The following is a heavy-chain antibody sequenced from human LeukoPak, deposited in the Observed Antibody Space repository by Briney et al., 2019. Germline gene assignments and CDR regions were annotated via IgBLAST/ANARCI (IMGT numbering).Heavy chain of an antibody. CDR1: GCTFTGYY. CDR3: ARARRDAFDI. V-gene: IGHV1-2*06. Sequence: ASVKVSCKASGCTFTGYYMHWVRQAPGQGLEWMGRINPNSGGTNYAQKLQGRVTMTTDMSTSTAYMELRSLRSDDTAVYYCARARRDAFDIWGQGTMVTVSS. J-gene: IGHJ3*02. CDR2: INPNSGGT.